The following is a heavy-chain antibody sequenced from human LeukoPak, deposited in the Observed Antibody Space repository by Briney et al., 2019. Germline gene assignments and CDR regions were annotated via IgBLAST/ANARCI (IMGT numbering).Heavy chain of an antibody. CDR1: GYSFTSYW. CDR3: ARQRWNEVAHPHYYYYMDV. V-gene: IGHV5-51*01. Sequence: GESLKISCKGSGYSFTSYWIGWVRQMPGKGLEWMGIIYPGDSDTRYSPSFQGQVTISADKSISTAYLQWSSLKASDTAMYYCARQRWNEVAHPHYYYYMDVWGKGTTVTVSS. J-gene: IGHJ6*03. D-gene: IGHD1-1*01. CDR2: IYPGDSDT.